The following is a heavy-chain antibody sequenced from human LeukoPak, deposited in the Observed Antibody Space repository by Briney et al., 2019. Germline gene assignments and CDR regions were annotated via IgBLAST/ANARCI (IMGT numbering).Heavy chain of an antibody. D-gene: IGHD3-22*01. CDR3: TRQYPYDSSGYYYPTFDY. J-gene: IGHJ4*02. CDR2: IRSKANSYAT. Sequence: GGSLRLSCAASGFTFSGSAMHWVRQASGKGLEWVGRIRSKANSYATAYAASVKGRFTISRDDSKNTAYLQMSSLKTEDTAVYYCTRQYPYDSSGYYYPTFDYWGQGTLVTVSS. V-gene: IGHV3-73*01. CDR1: GFTFSGSA.